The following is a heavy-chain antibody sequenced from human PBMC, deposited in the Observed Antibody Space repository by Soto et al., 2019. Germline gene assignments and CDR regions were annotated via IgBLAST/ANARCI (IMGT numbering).Heavy chain of an antibody. CDR2: IKQDGTEK. CDR3: ATSQYTYGGY. CDR1: GLTLSRYG. J-gene: IGHJ4*02. Sequence: EVQVVESGGGLVQPGGSLRLSCAASGLTLSRYGMSWVRQAPGKGLEWVAYIKQDGTEKGYVDSVKGRFTISRDNAKNSLFLHMNSHSGDDTAMYYCATSQYTYGGYWGQGTLVTVSS. D-gene: IGHD3-10*01. V-gene: IGHV3-7*03.